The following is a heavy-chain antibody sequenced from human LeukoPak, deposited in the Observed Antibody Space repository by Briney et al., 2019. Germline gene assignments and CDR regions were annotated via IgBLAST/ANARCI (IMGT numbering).Heavy chain of an antibody. CDR3: ARDRGVDIVVVPAAIGFDP. V-gene: IGHV1-18*01. Sequence: ASVKVSCKASGYTFTSYGISWVRQAPGQGLEWMGWISAYNGNTNYVQKLQGRVTMTTDTSTSTAYMELRSLRSDDTAVYYCARDRGVDIVVVPAAIGFDPWGQGTLVTVSS. J-gene: IGHJ5*02. D-gene: IGHD2-2*03. CDR1: GYTFTSYG. CDR2: ISAYNGNT.